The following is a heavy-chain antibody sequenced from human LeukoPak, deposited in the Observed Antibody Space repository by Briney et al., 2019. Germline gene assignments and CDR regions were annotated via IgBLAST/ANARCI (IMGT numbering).Heavy chain of an antibody. V-gene: IGHV3-21*01. CDR1: GFTFSSYS. J-gene: IGHJ3*02. Sequence: GGSLRLSCAASGFTFSSYSMNWVRQAPGKGLEWVSSISSSSSYIYYADSVKGRFTISRDNAKNSLYLQMNSLRAEDAAVYYCARVGQRNAFDIWGQGTMVTVSS. D-gene: IGHD6-25*01. CDR2: ISSSSSYI. CDR3: ARVGQRNAFDI.